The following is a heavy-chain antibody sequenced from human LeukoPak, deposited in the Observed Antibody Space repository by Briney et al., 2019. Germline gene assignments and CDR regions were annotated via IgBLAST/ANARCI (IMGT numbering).Heavy chain of an antibody. J-gene: IGHJ6*03. CDR3: ASGAFHSEYCSSTSCYLGYYMDV. CDR2: IIPIFGTT. D-gene: IGHD2-2*01. Sequence: ASVKVSCKTSGGTFSYFAISWVRQVPGQGLEWMGGIIPIFGTTDYPQKFQGRVTITADESTSTAYMELSSLRSEDTAVYYCASGAFHSEYCSSTSCYLGYYMDVWGKGTTVTISS. CDR1: GGTFSYFA. V-gene: IGHV1-69*13.